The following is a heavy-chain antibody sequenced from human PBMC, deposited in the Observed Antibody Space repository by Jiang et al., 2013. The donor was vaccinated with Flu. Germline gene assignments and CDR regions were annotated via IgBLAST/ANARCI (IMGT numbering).Heavy chain of an antibody. D-gene: IGHD3-10*01. J-gene: IGHJ4*02. V-gene: IGHV3-23*01. CDR2: ISGSGGST. CDR1: GFTFSSYA. Sequence: VQLLESGGGLVQPGGSLRLSCAASGFTFSSYAMNWVRQAPGEGLEWVSAISGSGGSTYYADSVKGRFTISRDNSKNTLFLQMNSLRAEDTAVYYCAKAVRPQSGGYSPFDYWGQGTLVTVSS. CDR3: AKAVRPQSGGYSPFDY.